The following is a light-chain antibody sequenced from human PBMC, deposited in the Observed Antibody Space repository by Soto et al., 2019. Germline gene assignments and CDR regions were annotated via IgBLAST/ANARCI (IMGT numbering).Light chain of an antibody. Sequence: QSVLTQPASVSGSPGQSITISCTGTSSDVGGYNYVPWYQQHPGKAPKLMIYEVSDRPSGVSNRFSGSKSGNTASLTISGLQAEDEADYYCSSYTITSNYVLGTGTKV. J-gene: IGLJ1*01. V-gene: IGLV2-14*01. CDR2: EVS. CDR1: SSDVGGYNY. CDR3: SSYTITSNYV.